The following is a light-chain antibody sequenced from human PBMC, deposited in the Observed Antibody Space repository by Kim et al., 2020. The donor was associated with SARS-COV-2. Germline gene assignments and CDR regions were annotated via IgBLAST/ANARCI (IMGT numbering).Light chain of an antibody. Sequence: SASVGDRVTITCRASESIGTWLAWYQQKPGRAPRLLIYLASTLENGVPSRFRGTGSGTEFSLSITSLQPDDFATYYCQHYSRFPYTFGQGTKLEIK. V-gene: IGKV1-5*03. CDR1: ESIGTW. J-gene: IGKJ2*01. CDR3: QHYSRFPYT. CDR2: LAS.